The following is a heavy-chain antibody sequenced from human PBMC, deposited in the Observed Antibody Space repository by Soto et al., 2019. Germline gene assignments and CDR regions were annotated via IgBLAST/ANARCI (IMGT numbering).Heavy chain of an antibody. V-gene: IGHV1-69*13. CDR2: IIPIFGTA. Sequence: PGKVSCKASGGTLSSYAISWARQAPGQRLEWMGGIIPIFGTANYAQKFQGRVTITADESTSTAYTELSSLRSEDTALYYCARYSGYPTLYYYYGMDVWGQGTTVTVS. CDR3: ARYSGYPTLYYYYGMDV. J-gene: IGHJ6*02. D-gene: IGHD5-12*01. CDR1: GGTLSSYA.